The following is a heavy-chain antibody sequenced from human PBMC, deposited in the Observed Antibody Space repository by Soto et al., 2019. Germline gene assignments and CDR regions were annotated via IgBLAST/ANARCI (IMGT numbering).Heavy chain of an antibody. J-gene: IGHJ3*02. CDR2: MNPNSGNT. V-gene: IGHV1-8*01. Sequence: ASVKVSCKASGYTFTSYDINWVRQATGQGLEWMGWMNPNSGNTAYAQKFQGRVTMTRNTSISTAYMELSSLRSEDTAVYYCAAHSGWYGAFDIWGQGTMVTVSS. CDR1: GYTFTSYD. CDR3: AAHSGWYGAFDI. D-gene: IGHD6-19*01.